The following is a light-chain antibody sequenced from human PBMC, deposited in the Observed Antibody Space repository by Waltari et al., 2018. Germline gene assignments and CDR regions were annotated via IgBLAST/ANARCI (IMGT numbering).Light chain of an antibody. V-gene: IGKV4-1*01. J-gene: IGKJ1*01. Sequence: DIVMTQSPDSLAVSLGERATINCKSSQSVLYNSNNKNYLSWYQQKPGQPPKLLIYWASTRESGVPDRFRGSGSGTDFTLTISSLQAEDVAVYYCQQYYSSWTFGQGTKVEIK. CDR3: QQYYSSWT. CDR2: WAS. CDR1: QSVLYNSNNKNY.